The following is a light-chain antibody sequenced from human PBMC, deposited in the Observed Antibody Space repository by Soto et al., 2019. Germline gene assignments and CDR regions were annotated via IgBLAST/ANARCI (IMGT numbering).Light chain of an antibody. V-gene: IGKV1-39*01. Sequence: DIPMTQSPSSLSASVGDRVTITCRASQSISNYLNWYQQKPGEAPKLLIYAAYSLQSGVPSRFSGSGSGTDFTLTISSLQPEDFVTYYCQQTYITPRTFGQGTKVEIK. J-gene: IGKJ1*01. CDR3: QQTYITPRT. CDR2: AAY. CDR1: QSISNY.